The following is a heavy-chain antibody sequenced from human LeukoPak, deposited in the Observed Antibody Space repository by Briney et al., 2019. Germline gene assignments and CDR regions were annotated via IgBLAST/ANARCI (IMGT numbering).Heavy chain of an antibody. J-gene: IGHJ5*02. D-gene: IGHD3-22*01. CDR1: GYTFTGYY. CDR3: ARDYYDSSGYSRFDP. Sequence: GASVKVSCKASGYTFTGYYMHWVQQAPGQGLEWMGWINPNSGGTDYAQKFQGRVTMTRDTSISTAYMEVSRLRSDDTAVYYCARDYYDSSGYSRFDPWGQGTLVTVSS. CDR2: INPNSGGT. V-gene: IGHV1-2*02.